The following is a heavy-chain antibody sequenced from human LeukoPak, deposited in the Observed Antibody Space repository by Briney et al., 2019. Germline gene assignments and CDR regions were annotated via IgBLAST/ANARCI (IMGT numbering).Heavy chain of an antibody. CDR2: IYYSGST. CDR3: AGEVEGSGWYGYFQH. J-gene: IGHJ1*01. Sequence: SETLSLTCTVSGGSISSYYWSWIRQPPGKGLEWIGYIYYSGSTNYNPSLKSRVTISVDTSKNQFSLKLSSVTAADTAVYYCAGEVEGSGWYGYFQHWGQGTLVTVSS. V-gene: IGHV4-59*01. CDR1: GGSISSYY. D-gene: IGHD6-19*01.